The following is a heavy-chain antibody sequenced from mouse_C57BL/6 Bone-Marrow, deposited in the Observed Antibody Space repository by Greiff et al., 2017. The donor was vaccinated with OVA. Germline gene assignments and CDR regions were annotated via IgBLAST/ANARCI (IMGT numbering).Heavy chain of an antibody. Sequence: QVQLQQSGPGLVQPSQSLSITCTVSGFSLTGYGVHWVRQSPGKGLEWLGVIWSGGSTVYYAAFMSRLSISKDNSKSQVISKMNSLQAYDTAIYYCAREELYYAMDYWGQGTSVTVSS. CDR3: AREELYYAMDY. V-gene: IGHV2-2*01. CDR2: IWSGGST. J-gene: IGHJ4*01. CDR1: GFSLTGYG.